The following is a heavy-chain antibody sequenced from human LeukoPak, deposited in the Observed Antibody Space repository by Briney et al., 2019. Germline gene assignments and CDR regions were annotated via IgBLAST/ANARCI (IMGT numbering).Heavy chain of an antibody. CDR3: AREVSFGFGELYDY. J-gene: IGHJ4*02. CDR2: TYYRSKWYN. CDR1: GDSVSSNSAA. D-gene: IGHD3-10*01. V-gene: IGHV6-1*01. Sequence: QTLSLTCAISGDSVSSNSAAWNWIRQSPSRGLEWLGRTYYRSKWYNEYAVSVKSRITINPDTSRNQFSLQLNSVTPEDTAVYYCAREVSFGFGELYDYWGQGTLVTVSS.